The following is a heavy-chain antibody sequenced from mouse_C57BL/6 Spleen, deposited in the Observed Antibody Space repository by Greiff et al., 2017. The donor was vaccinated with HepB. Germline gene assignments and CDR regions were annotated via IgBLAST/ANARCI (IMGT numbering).Heavy chain of an antibody. J-gene: IGHJ3*01. Sequence: VQLQQSGAELARPGASVKLSCKASGYTFTSYGISWVKQRTGQGLEWIGEIYPRSGNTYYNEKFKGKATLTADKSSSTAYMELRSLTSEDSAVYFCASSRAYDLGFAYWGQGTLVTVSA. CDR2: IYPRSGNT. CDR3: ASSRAYDLGFAY. D-gene: IGHD3-3*01. CDR1: GYTFTSYG. V-gene: IGHV1-81*01.